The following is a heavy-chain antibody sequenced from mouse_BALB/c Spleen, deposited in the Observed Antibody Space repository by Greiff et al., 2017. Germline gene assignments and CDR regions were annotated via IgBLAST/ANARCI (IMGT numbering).Heavy chain of an antibody. D-gene: IGHD2-1*01. CDR1: GFSLTGYG. CDR3: ARSYGNYRYYFDD. J-gene: IGHJ2*01. V-gene: IGHV2-6-7*01. Sequence: VKLVESGPGLVAPSQSLSITCTVSGFSLTGYGVNWVRQPPGKGLEWLGMIWGDGSTDYNSALKSRLSISKDNSKSQVFLKMNSLQTDDTARYYCARSYGNYRYYFDDWGQGTTLTVSS. CDR2: IWGDGST.